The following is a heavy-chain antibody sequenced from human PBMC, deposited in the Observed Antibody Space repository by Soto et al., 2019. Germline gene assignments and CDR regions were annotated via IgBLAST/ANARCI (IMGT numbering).Heavy chain of an antibody. Sequence: KLVDSGGGLVQPGGSLRLSCAASGFNFGTFWMSWVRQAPGKGLEWVASIKEDGSEAYYVDSVKGRFTISRDNAKNSLYLQLNSLGVEDTAIYYCAREWQSSFCSPTTCYFYGMDVWGQGTTVTVSS. J-gene: IGHJ6*02. V-gene: IGHV3-7*01. CDR2: IKEDGSEA. CDR1: GFNFGTFW. D-gene: IGHD2-21*01. CDR3: AREWQSSFCSPTTCYFYGMDV.